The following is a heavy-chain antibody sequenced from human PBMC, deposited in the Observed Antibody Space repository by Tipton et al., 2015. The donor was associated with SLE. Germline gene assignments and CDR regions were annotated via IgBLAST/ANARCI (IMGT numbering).Heavy chain of an antibody. D-gene: IGHD6-13*01. CDR3: ARDVAAAARYYFDY. V-gene: IGHV3-66*01. CDR1: GFTVSSNY. Sequence: SLRLSCAASGFTVSSNYMSWVRQAPGKGLEWVSVIYSGGSTYYADSVKGRFTISRDNAKNSLYLQMNSLRAEDTAVYYCARDVAAAARYYFDYWGQGTLVTVSS. J-gene: IGHJ4*02. CDR2: IYSGGST.